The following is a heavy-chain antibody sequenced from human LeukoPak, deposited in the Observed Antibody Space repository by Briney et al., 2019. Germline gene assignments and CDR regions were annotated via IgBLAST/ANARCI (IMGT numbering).Heavy chain of an antibody. J-gene: IGHJ4*02. Sequence: GRSLRLSCAASGFTFSTYVMHWIRQAPGKGLEWVAVISDDGSDKYYADSVKGQFTLSRDKPKNMVFLQMNSLRAEDTAVYYCATGTGGRVGSLDYWGQGTLVTVSS. CDR3: ATGTGGRVGSLDY. CDR2: ISDDGSDK. D-gene: IGHD6-13*01. V-gene: IGHV3-30*03. CDR1: GFTFSTYV.